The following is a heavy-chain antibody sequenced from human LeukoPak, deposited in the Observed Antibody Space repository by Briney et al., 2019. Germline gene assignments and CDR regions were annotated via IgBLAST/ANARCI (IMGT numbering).Heavy chain of an antibody. J-gene: IGHJ4*02. CDR2: ISGSGGST. CDR3: AKDELPKRKYYYDSSGYSTPFDY. Sequence: PGGSLRLSCAASGFTFSSYAMSWVRQAPGKGLEWVSAISGSGGSTYYADSVKGRFTISRDNSKNTLYLQMNSLRAEDTAVYYCAKDELPKRKYYYDSSGYSTPFDYWGQGTLVTVSS. CDR1: GFTFSSYA. V-gene: IGHV3-23*01. D-gene: IGHD3-22*01.